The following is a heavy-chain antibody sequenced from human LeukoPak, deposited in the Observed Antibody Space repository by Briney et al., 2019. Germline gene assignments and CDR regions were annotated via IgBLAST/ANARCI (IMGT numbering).Heavy chain of an antibody. CDR3: ARGAPYGDYYSYYYYGMDV. CDR1: GGSFSGYY. D-gene: IGHD4-17*01. CDR2: INHSGST. J-gene: IGHJ6*02. V-gene: IGHV4-34*01. Sequence: PSETLSLTCAVYGGSFSGYYWSWIRQPPGKGLEWIGEINHSGSTNYNPSLMSRVTISVDTSKNQFSLKLSSVTAADTAVYYCARGAPYGDYYSYYYYGMDVWGQGTTVTVSS.